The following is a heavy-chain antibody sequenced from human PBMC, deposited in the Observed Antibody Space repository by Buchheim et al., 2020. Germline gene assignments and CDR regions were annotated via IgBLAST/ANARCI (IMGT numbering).Heavy chain of an antibody. J-gene: IGHJ6*02. V-gene: IGHV4-31*03. CDR2: IYYTGAT. D-gene: IGHD4-11*01. CDR3: ARDGYNNFGEYFAMDV. Sequence: QIQLQESGPGLVKPLQTLSLTCTVSGGSINRGGYYWSWIRQHSVRGLEWIGYIYYTGATYYSTSLKRRVSISVDMSKNQFSLRVNSVTAADTAVYFCARDGYNNFGEYFAMDVWGQGTT. CDR1: GGSINRGGYY.